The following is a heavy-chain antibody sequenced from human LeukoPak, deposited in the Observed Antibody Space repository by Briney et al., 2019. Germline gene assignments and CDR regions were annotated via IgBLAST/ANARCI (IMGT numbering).Heavy chain of an antibody. CDR2: IYPGDSDT. J-gene: IGHJ5*02. Sequence: GESLKISCKGSGYSFISHWIGWVRQVPGKGLEWMGIIYPGDSDTRYGPSFQGQVTISADKSISTAYLQWSSLKASDTAMYYCARRYSSSWYNWFDPWGQGTLVTVSS. V-gene: IGHV5-51*01. D-gene: IGHD6-13*01. CDR1: GYSFISHW. CDR3: ARRYSSSWYNWFDP.